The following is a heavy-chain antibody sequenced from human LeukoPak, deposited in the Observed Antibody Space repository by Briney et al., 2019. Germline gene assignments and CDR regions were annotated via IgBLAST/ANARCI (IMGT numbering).Heavy chain of an antibody. CDR1: GFTFSNYG. Sequence: GGSLRLSCAASGFTFSNYGMHWVRQAPGKGLEWVAVISYDGSNKYYADSVKGRFTISRDNSKNTLYLQMNSLRAEDTAVYYCARVWQDYSGVDYWGQGTLVTVSS. D-gene: IGHD2-21*01. V-gene: IGHV3-30*03. CDR3: ARVWQDYSGVDY. J-gene: IGHJ4*02. CDR2: ISYDGSNK.